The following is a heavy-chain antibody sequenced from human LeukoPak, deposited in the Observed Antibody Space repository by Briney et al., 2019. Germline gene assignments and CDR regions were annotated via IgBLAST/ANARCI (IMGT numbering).Heavy chain of an antibody. CDR1: GGTFSSYA. V-gene: IGHV1-69*06. Sequence: ASVKVSCKASGGTFSSYAISWVRQAPGQGLEWMGGIIPIFGTANYAQKFQGRVTITADKSTSTAYMELSSLRSEDTAVYYCARAMTTVTGGYYYYYYMDVWGKGTTVTVSS. CDR2: IIPIFGTA. CDR3: ARAMTTVTGGYYYYYYMDV. D-gene: IGHD4-11*01. J-gene: IGHJ6*03.